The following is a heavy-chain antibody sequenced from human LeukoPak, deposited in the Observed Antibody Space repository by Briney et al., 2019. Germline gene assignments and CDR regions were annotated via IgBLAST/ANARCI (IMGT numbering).Heavy chain of an antibody. CDR3: ARRGSMGGSFVGAFDI. J-gene: IGHJ3*02. Sequence: PSETLSLTCTVSGDSFSRNTYSWGWIRQPPGKGLEWIGSIYYTGRTFYNPSLKSRVTISEDTSKNQFSLKLSSVTAADTAVYYCARRGSMGGSFVGAFDIWGQGTMVTVSS. CDR2: IYYTGRT. D-gene: IGHD1-26*01. CDR1: GDSFSRNTYS. V-gene: IGHV4-39*01.